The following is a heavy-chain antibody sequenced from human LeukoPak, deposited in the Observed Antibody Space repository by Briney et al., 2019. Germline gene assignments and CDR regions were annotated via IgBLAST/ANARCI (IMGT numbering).Heavy chain of an antibody. D-gene: IGHD3-10*01. Sequence: SETLSLTCAVYGGSFSGYYWSWIRQPPGKGLEWIGEINHSGSTNYNLSLKSRVTISVDTSKNQFSLKLSSVTAADTAVYYCAREPYYYGSGSYFDYWGQGTLVTVSS. V-gene: IGHV4-34*01. CDR3: AREPYYYGSGSYFDY. CDR1: GGSFSGYY. CDR2: INHSGST. J-gene: IGHJ4*02.